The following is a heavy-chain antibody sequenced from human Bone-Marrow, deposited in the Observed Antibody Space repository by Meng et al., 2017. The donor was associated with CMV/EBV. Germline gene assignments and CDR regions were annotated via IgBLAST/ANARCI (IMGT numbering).Heavy chain of an antibody. Sequence: ESLKISCAAAGFTFDDYGMSWARHAAGRGQEWVSAISGSGGSTYYADSVKGRFTISRDNSKNTLYLQMNSLRADDTALYYCARDRMFFGLIMREGFDLWGQGTMVTVSS. CDR2: ISGSGGST. CDR1: GFTFDDYG. D-gene: IGHD3/OR15-3a*01. CDR3: ARDRMFFGLIMREGFDL. V-gene: IGHV3-23*01. J-gene: IGHJ3*01.